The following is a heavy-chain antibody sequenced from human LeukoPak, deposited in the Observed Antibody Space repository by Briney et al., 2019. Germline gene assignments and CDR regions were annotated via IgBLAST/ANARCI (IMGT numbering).Heavy chain of an antibody. V-gene: IGHV3-48*01. J-gene: IGHJ4*02. CDR2: ISSSSSGI. CDR3: AKDDAPARWLRSPQLLDH. CDR1: GFTFSTYS. Sequence: GGSLRLSCAASGFTFSTYSLNWVRQAPGKGLEWISYISSSSSGIYYADSVKGRFTISRDNVQNSVYLQMNSLRAEDTAIYFCAKDDAPARWLRSPQLLDHWGQGTLVTVSS. D-gene: IGHD5-12*01.